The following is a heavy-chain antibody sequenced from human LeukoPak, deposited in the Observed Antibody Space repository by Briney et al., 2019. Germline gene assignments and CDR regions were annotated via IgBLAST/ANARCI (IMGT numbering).Heavy chain of an antibody. CDR2: ISSGSSTI. V-gene: IGHV3-48*02. D-gene: IGHD2-2*03. CDR3: ARDLLDIVLIPAASLYYFDY. CDR1: GFIFSNYG. Sequence: PGGSLRLSCAASGFIFSNYGMNWVRQAPGKGLELISYISSGSSTIYYTDSVKGRFTISRDNAKNSLYLQMNSLRDEDTAVYYCARDLLDIVLIPAASLYYFDYWGQGTLVTLSS. J-gene: IGHJ4*02.